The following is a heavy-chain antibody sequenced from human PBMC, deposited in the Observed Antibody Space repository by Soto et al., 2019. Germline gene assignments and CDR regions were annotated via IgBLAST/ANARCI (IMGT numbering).Heavy chain of an antibody. CDR3: AKTSAYTYGLVDY. J-gene: IGHJ4*02. CDR2: IRGSGGST. V-gene: IGHV3-23*01. CDR1: GFTFSSYA. Sequence: GGSLRLACAASGFTFSSYAMSWVRQAPGKGLEWVSAIRGSGGSTYNADSVQGRFTISRDNSKNTLYLQMNSLRAEDTAIYYCAKTSAYTYGLVDYWGLGTLVTVSS. D-gene: IGHD5-18*01.